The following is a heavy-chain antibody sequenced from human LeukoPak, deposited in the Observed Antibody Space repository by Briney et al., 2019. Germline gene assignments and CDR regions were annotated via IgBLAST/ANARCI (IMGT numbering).Heavy chain of an antibody. D-gene: IGHD5-24*01. CDR2: INWNGGST. CDR3: ARRLEALDAFDV. J-gene: IGHJ3*01. CDR1: GFTFDDYG. Sequence: GGSLRLSCAASGFTFDDYGMSWVRQAPGKGLEWVAGINWNGGSTGYADSVKGRFTISRDNAKNSLYLQMNSLRAEDTALYYCARRLEALDAFDVWGPGTMVTVSS. V-gene: IGHV3-20*04.